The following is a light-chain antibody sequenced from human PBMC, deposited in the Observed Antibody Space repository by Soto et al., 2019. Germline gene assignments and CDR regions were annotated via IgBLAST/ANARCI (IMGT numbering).Light chain of an antibody. CDR2: DVS. CDR1: SSDVGGYNY. V-gene: IGLV2-14*03. CDR3: SKYNRRSSLFV. Sequence: QSVLTQPASVSGSPGQSITISCTGTSSDVGGYNYVSWYQQHPGKAPKLMIYDVSNRPSGVSNRFSGSKSGNTASLTISGRLAEDEDAYYYSKYNRRSSLFVFGRGTKLTVL. J-gene: IGLJ1*01.